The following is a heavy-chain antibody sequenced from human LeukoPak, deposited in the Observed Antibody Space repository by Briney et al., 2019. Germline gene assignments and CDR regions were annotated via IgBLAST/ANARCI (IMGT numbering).Heavy chain of an antibody. CDR1: GYTFTSYG. Sequence: SVKVSCKASGYTFTSYGINWVRQAPGQGLEWMGRIIPILGIANYAQKFQGRVTITADKSTSTAYMELSSLRSEDTAVYYCARGASSWKGCYFDYWGQGTLVTVSS. V-gene: IGHV1-69*04. D-gene: IGHD6-13*01. CDR3: ARGASSWKGCYFDY. J-gene: IGHJ4*02. CDR2: IIPILGIA.